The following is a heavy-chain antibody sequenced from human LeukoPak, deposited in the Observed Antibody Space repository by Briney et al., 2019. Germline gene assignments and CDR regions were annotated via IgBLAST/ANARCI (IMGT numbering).Heavy chain of an antibody. CDR1: GGSINNTLFY. J-gene: IGHJ4*02. V-gene: IGHV4-39*07. CDR2: VYYDGIN. D-gene: IGHD1-26*01. Sequence: SSETLSLTCTVSGGSINNTLFYWGWIRQPPGKGLEWIGTVYYDGINYSSPSLKSRVATSVDTSKNQFSLRLSSVTAADTAVYYCARGPVGRFDYWGQGTLVTVSS. CDR3: ARGPVGRFDY.